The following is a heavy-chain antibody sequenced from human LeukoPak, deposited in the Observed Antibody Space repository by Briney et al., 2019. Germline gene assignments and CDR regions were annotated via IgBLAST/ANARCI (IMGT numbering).Heavy chain of an antibody. CDR3: ARGGCSSTSCYRGYAFGI. D-gene: IGHD2-2*01. J-gene: IGHJ3*02. CDR1: GYTFTSYG. CDR2: ISAYSGNT. V-gene: IGHV1-18*01. Sequence: GASVKVSCKASGYTFTSYGISWVRQAPGQGLEWMGWISAYSGNTNYAQKLQGRVTMTTDTSTSTAYMELRSLRSDDTAVYYCARGGCSSTSCYRGYAFGIWGQGTMVTVSS.